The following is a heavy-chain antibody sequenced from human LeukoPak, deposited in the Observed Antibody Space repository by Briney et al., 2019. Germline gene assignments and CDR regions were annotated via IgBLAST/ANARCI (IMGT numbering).Heavy chain of an antibody. V-gene: IGHV4-59*08. CDR2: IYYSGST. CDR1: GGSISNYY. J-gene: IGHJ4*02. CDR3: ARHAPGYYDY. Sequence: SETLSLTCTVSGGSISNYYWSWMRQPPGKGLEWIGYIYYSGSTSYNPSLKSRVTISVDTSKNQFSLNLSSVTAADTAVYYCARHAPGYYDYWGQGTLVTVSS.